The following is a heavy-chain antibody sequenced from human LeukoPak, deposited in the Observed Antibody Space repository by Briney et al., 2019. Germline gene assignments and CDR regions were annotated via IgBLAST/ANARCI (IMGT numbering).Heavy chain of an antibody. CDR3: ARIIWYHGAMDV. CDR1: GFTFSTYW. Sequence: GGSLRLSCAASGFTFSTYWMHWVRQAPGKGLEWVANIKEDGSEKYYVDSVKGRFTISRDNAKNSLNLQMNSLRAEDTAVYYCARIIWYHGAMDVWGQGTTVTVSS. D-gene: IGHD6-13*01. CDR2: IKEDGSEK. J-gene: IGHJ6*02. V-gene: IGHV3-7*01.